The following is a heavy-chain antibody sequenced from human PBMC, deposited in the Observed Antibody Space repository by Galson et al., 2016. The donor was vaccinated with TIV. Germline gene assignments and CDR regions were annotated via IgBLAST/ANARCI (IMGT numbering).Heavy chain of an antibody. CDR3: AKITNKSGTYYFDY. Sequence: SETLSLTCAVSSGSISSSNWWSWVRQPPGKGLEWIGEMSHSGSTNYNPSLKSRVTISVDKSKNQFSLKLSSVIAADTAVYYCAKITNKSGTYYFDYWGQGTLVTVSS. CDR2: MSHSGST. J-gene: IGHJ4*02. CDR1: SGSISSSNW. D-gene: IGHD1-14*01. V-gene: IGHV4-4*02.